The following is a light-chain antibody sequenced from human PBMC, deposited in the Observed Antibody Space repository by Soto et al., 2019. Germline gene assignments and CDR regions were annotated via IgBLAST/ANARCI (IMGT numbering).Light chain of an antibody. CDR2: DVS. CDR3: SSYTSSSTLEGVV. Sequence: QSALTQPASVSGSPGQSITISCTGTSSDVGGYNYVSWYQQHPGKAPKLMIYDVSNRPSGVSNRFSGSKSGNTAFLTISGLQAEDEADYYCSSYTSSSTLEGVVFGGGTKLT. CDR1: SSDVGGYNY. V-gene: IGLV2-14*01. J-gene: IGLJ2*01.